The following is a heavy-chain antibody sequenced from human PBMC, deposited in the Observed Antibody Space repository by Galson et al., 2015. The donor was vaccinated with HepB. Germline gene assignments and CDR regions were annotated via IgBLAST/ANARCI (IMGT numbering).Heavy chain of an antibody. CDR3: AREYSSSSGYYYYGMDV. D-gene: IGHD6-6*01. J-gene: IGHJ6*02. Sequence: SLRLSCAASGFTFSSYGMHWVRQAPGKGLEWVAVIWYDGSNKYYADSVKGRFTISRDNSKNTLYLQMNSLRAEDTAVYYCAREYSSSSGYYYYGMDVWGQGTTVTVSS. CDR2: IWYDGSNK. V-gene: IGHV3-33*01. CDR1: GFTFSSYG.